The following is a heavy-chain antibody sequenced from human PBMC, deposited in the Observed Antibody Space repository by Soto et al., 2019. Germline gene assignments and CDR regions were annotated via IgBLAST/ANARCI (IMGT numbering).Heavy chain of an antibody. CDR1: GFSLSTSGVG. CDR3: AHSPYYYDSSGYQNPQWYYFDY. D-gene: IGHD3-22*01. Sequence: QITLKESGPTLVKPTQTLTLTCTFSGFSLSTSGVGVGWIRQPPGKALEWLALIYWDDDKRYSPSLKSRLTITKDTSKNQVVLTMTNMDPVDTATYYCAHSPYYYDSSGYQNPQWYYFDYWGQGTLVTVSS. V-gene: IGHV2-5*02. J-gene: IGHJ4*02. CDR2: IYWDDDK.